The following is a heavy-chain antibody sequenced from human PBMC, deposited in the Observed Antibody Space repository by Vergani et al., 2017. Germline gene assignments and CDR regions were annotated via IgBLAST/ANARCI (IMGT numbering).Heavy chain of an antibody. V-gene: IGHV4-30-2*01. CDR1: GGSISSGGYS. CDR2: IYHSGST. D-gene: IGHD3-22*01. CDR3: ARVGYYYDSSGYYGYAFDI. Sequence: QLQLQESGSGLVKPSQTLSLTCAVSGGSISSGGYSWSWIRQPPGKGLEWIGYIYHSGSTYYNPSLKSRVTISVDRSKNQFSLKLSSVTAADTAVYYCARVGYYYDSSGYYGYAFDIWGQGTMVTVSS. J-gene: IGHJ3*02.